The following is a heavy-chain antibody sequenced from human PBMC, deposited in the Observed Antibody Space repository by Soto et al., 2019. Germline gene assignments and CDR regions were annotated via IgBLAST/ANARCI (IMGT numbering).Heavy chain of an antibody. CDR3: ARAPGGWLLLTFDY. Sequence: PSGTLSLTCTVSGGSISSGGYYGSWIRQHPGKGLEWIGYIYYSGSTYYNPSLKSRVTISVDTSKNQFSLKLSSVTAADTAVYYCARAPGGWLLLTFDYWGQGTLVTVSS. J-gene: IGHJ4*02. CDR2: IYYSGST. V-gene: IGHV4-31*03. D-gene: IGHD3-22*01. CDR1: GGSISSGGYY.